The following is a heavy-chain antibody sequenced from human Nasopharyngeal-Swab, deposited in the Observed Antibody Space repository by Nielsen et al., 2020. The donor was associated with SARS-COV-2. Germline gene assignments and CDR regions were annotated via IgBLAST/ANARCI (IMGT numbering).Heavy chain of an antibody. CDR2: IKEDGSEK. V-gene: IGHV3-7*01. D-gene: IGHD2-15*01. CDR3: ARDTYCSGGSCYGYGMAV. Sequence: WIRQPPGKGLEWVANIKEDGSEKNYVDSVKGRFTISRGNAKNSLYLQMNSLRADDTAVYYCARDTYCSGGSCYGYGMAVWGQGTTVTVSS. J-gene: IGHJ6*02.